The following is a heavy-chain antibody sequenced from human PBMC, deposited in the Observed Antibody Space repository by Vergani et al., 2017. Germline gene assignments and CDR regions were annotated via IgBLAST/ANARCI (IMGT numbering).Heavy chain of an antibody. CDR1: GDSVSSNSAA. V-gene: IGHV6-1*01. D-gene: IGHD1-1*01. CDR3: ARDAGTCIQSFDY. Sequence: QVQLQQSGPGLVKPSQTLSLTCAISGDSVSSNSAAWNWIRQSPSRGLEWLGRTYYRSKWYNDYAVSVKSRRTINPDTSKNQCALQLNSVTPVDTAVYYCARDAGTCIQSFDYWGQGTLVTVAS. CDR2: TYYRSKWYN. J-gene: IGHJ4*02.